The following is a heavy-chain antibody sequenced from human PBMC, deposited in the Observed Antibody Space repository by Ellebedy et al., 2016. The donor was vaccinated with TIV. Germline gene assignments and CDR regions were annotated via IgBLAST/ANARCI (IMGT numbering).Heavy chain of an antibody. D-gene: IGHD6-13*01. CDR3: ARDPSSIAAAGRGDY. Sequence: GESLKISCEASGFTFSSYSMNWVRQAPTMGLEWVAAVSYDGSNKYYADSVKGRFTISRDNSRNTLYLQMNSLRAEDTAVYYCARDPSSIAAAGRGDYWGQGTLVTVCS. CDR2: VSYDGSNK. V-gene: IGHV3-30*03. J-gene: IGHJ4*02. CDR1: GFTFSSYS.